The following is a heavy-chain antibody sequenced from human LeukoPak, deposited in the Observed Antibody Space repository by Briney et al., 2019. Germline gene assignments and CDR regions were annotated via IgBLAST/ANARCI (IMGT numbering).Heavy chain of an antibody. CDR2: IYGSGGT. J-gene: IGHJ6*03. CDR1: GGSISSYY. Sequence: PSETLSLTCTVSGGSISSYYWSWIRQPAGKGLEWIGRIYGSGGTNYNSSLKSRVTMSADTPKNQFSLKLSSVTAADTAVYYCAREGITIFGVVIPYYMDVWGKGTTVTVSS. D-gene: IGHD3-3*01. CDR3: AREGITIFGVVIPYYMDV. V-gene: IGHV4-4*07.